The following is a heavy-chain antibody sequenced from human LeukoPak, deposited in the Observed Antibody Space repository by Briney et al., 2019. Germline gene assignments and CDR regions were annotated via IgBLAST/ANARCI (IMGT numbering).Heavy chain of an antibody. CDR1: GFTFSSYS. CDR2: ISFDGNNK. J-gene: IGHJ4*02. D-gene: IGHD2-15*01. CDR3: AKDRDRGDMYCSGGSCYSGAFDY. Sequence: GGSLRLSCAASGFTFSSYSMHWVRQAPGKGLEWVAVISFDGNNKYYADSARGRFTISRDNSKSTLYLQMNSLRAEDTAVYYCAKDRDRGDMYCSGGSCYSGAFDYWGQGTLVTVSS. V-gene: IGHV3-30*18.